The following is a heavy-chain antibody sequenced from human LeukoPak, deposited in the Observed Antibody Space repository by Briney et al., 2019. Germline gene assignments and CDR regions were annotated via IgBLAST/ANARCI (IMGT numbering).Heavy chain of an antibody. J-gene: IGHJ4*02. CDR2: INHSGST. CDR3: VRVVTTSSGWYHFDN. CDR1: GGSFSGYY. V-gene: IGHV4-34*01. Sequence: SETLSLTCAVYGGSFSGYYWSWIRQPPGKGLEWIGEINHSGSTNYNPSLKSRVTISVDTSKNQFSLKLSSVTAEDTAVYYCVRVVTTSSGWYHFDNWGQGTLVTVSS. D-gene: IGHD6-13*01.